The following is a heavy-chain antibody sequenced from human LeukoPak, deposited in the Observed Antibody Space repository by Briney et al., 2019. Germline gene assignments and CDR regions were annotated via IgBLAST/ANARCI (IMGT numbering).Heavy chain of an antibody. J-gene: IGHJ6*02. CDR1: GGTFSSYA. CDR2: IIPIFGTA. V-gene: IGHV1-69*13. CDR3: ARGESGERIVVVPAAMPGLNYYYYGMDV. Sequence: ASVKVSCKASGGTFSSYAISWVRQAPGQGLEWMGGIIPIFGTANYAQKFQGRVTITADESTSTAYMELSSLRSEDTAVYYCARGESGERIVVVPAAMPGLNYYYYGMDVWGQGTTVTVSS. D-gene: IGHD2-2*01.